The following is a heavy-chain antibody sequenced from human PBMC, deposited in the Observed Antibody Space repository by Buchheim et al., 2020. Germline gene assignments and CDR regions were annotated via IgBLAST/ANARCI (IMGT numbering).Heavy chain of an antibody. J-gene: IGHJ4*02. Sequence: QVQLQESGPGLVKPSETLSLTCTVSGYSISSGYYWGWIRQPPGKGLEWIGRIYHSGSTYYNPSLKSRVTISVDTSTKQFSPKLSSVTAADTAVYYCARGHLFGPNKYFDYWGQGTL. CDR1: GYSISSGYY. CDR2: IYHSGST. V-gene: IGHV4-38-2*02. D-gene: IGHD3-10*02. CDR3: ARGHLFGPNKYFDY.